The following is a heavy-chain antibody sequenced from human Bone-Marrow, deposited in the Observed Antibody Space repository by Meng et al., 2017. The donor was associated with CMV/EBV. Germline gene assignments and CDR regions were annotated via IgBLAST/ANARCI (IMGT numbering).Heavy chain of an antibody. Sequence: ASVKVSCKASGYTFTRYDIMWGRQATGQGLEWMGWMNPNSGNTGYAQKFQGRVTMTRDTSISTAYMELSSLRSEDTAVYYCARARSSSRSGGFDYWGQGTLVTVSS. CDR2: MNPNSGNT. J-gene: IGHJ4*02. V-gene: IGHV1-8*01. CDR3: ARARSSSRSGGFDY. CDR1: GYTFTRYD. D-gene: IGHD6-13*01.